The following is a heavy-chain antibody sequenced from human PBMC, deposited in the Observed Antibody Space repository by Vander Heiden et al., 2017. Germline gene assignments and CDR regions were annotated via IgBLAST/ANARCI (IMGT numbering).Heavy chain of an antibody. Sequence: QLQLQESGPGLVKPSETLSLTCPVSGGSISSSSYYWGWTRQPPGKGLEWIGSIYYSGSTYSNPSLKSRVTISVDTSKNQFSLKLSSVTAADTAVYYCARPRLYIAAAGKRSDAFDIWGQGTMVTVSS. J-gene: IGHJ3*02. V-gene: IGHV4-39*01. CDR3: ARPRLYIAAAGKRSDAFDI. D-gene: IGHD6-13*01. CDR2: IYYSGST. CDR1: GGSISSSSYY.